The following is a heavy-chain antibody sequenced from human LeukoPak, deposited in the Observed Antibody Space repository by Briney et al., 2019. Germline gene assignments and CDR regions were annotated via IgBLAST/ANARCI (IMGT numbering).Heavy chain of an antibody. Sequence: GASVKVSCKASGYTFTSYYMHWVRQAPGQGLEWMGIINPSGGSTSYAQKFQGRVTMTRDTSTSTVYMELSSLRSEDTAVYYCARADIVVVPATSVDLDYWGQGTLVTVSS. CDR2: INPSGGST. CDR1: GYTFTSYY. J-gene: IGHJ4*02. CDR3: ARADIVVVPATSVDLDY. V-gene: IGHV1-46*01. D-gene: IGHD2-2*01.